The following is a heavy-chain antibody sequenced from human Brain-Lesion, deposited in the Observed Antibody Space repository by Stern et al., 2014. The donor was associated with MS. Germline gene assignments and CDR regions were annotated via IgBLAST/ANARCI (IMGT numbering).Heavy chain of an antibody. CDR2: ISVGTTYI. D-gene: IGHD2-2*01. CDR1: GFTFNSYS. V-gene: IGHV3-21*01. J-gene: IGHJ6*02. CDR3: ARVDCSGTNCFYYYYGMDV. Sequence: EVQLVQSGGGLVKPGGSLRLSCEASGFTFNSYSMNWVRQAPGKGLEWVSSISVGTTYISYADSGKGRFTISRDNAKNSLFLQMNTLRAEDTGVYYCARVDCSGTNCFYYYYGMDVWGQGTTVTVSS.